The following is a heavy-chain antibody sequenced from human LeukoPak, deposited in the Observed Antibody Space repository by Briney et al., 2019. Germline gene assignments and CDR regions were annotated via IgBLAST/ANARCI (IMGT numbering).Heavy chain of an antibody. CDR1: GYTFTSYG. CDR3: ARDTRGDYSNYYFDY. D-gene: IGHD4-11*01. Sequence: ASVKVSCKASGYTFTSYGISWVRQAPGQGLEWMGWINPNSGGTNYAQKFQGRVTMTRDTSISTAYTELSRLRSDDTAVYYCARDTRGDYSNYYFDYWGQGTLVTVSS. V-gene: IGHV1-2*02. J-gene: IGHJ4*02. CDR2: INPNSGGT.